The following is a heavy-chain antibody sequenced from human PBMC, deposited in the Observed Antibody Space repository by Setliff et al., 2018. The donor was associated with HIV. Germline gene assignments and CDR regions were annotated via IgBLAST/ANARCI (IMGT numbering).Heavy chain of an antibody. CDR2: ISSSSSYI. CDR1: GFTFSSYS. Sequence: ASVKVSCAASGFTFSSYSMNWVRQAPGKGLEWVSSISSSSSYIYYADSVKGRFTISRDNAKNSLYLQMNSLRAEDTAVYYCARHGGYYYYYMDVWGKGTTVTVSS. D-gene: IGHD3-16*01. CDR3: ARHGGYYYYYMDV. V-gene: IGHV3-21*01. J-gene: IGHJ6*03.